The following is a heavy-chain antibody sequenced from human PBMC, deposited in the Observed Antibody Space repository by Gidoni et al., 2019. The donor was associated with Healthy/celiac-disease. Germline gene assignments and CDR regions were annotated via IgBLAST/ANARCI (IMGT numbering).Heavy chain of an antibody. V-gene: IGHV3-66*04. CDR3: ARLGGSWDTPHDY. J-gene: IGHJ4*02. CDR1: GFTVSSNY. D-gene: IGHD6-13*01. Sequence: EVQLVESGGGLVQPGGSLRPSCAASGFTVSSNYMSWVRQAPGKGLEWVSVIDSSGSTYYADSVKGSFTISRDNSKNTLYLQMNSLRAEDTAVYYCARLGGSWDTPHDYWGQGTLVTVSS. CDR2: IDSSGST.